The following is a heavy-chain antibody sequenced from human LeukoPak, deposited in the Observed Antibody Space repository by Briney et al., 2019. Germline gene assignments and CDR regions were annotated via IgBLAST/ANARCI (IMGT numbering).Heavy chain of an antibody. J-gene: IGHJ4*02. Sequence: PSETLSLTCAVSGGSISSGGYSWSWIWQPPGKGLEWIGYIYHSGSTYYNPSLKSRVTISVDRSKNQFSLKLSSVTAADTAVYYCAREKEDYDYVWGSYRFGYWGQGTLVTVSS. CDR3: AREKEDYDYVWGSYRFGY. V-gene: IGHV4-30-2*01. CDR2: IYHSGST. CDR1: GGSISSGGYS. D-gene: IGHD3-16*02.